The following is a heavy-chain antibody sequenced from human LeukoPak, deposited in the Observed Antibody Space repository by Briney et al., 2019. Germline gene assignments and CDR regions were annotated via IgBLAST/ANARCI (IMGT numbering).Heavy chain of an antibody. CDR2: IYPGDSDT. CDR3: ARLTGYSSGWYYFDY. D-gene: IGHD6-19*01. V-gene: IGHV5-51*01. CDR1: GYSFTSYW. Sequence: GESLKISCKGSGYSFTSYWIGWVRQMPGKGLEWMGIIYPGDSDTRYSPPFQGQVTISADKSISTAYLQWSSLKASDTAMYYCARLTGYSSGWYYFDYWGQGTLVTVSS. J-gene: IGHJ4*02.